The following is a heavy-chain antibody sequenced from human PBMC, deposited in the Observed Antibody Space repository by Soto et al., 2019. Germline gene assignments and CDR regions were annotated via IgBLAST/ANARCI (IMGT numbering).Heavy chain of an antibody. CDR2: IYADGNS. CDR3: ARDWGGNTISYYYFDH. CDR1: GFTFSTYA. D-gene: IGHD1-26*01. J-gene: IGHJ2*01. Sequence: PGGSLRLSCAASGFTFSTYAMSWVRQAPGKGLECIALIYADGNSYYADSVKGRFTLSRDNSKNTVYLQMNSLRAEDTAVYYCARDWGGNTISYYYFDHWGRGTLVTVSS. V-gene: IGHV3-53*01.